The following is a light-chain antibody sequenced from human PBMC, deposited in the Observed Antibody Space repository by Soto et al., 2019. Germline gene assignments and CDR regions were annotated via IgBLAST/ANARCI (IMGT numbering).Light chain of an antibody. J-gene: IGKJ1*01. CDR1: QSLLHSNGYNY. CDR3: MQSLQTPPT. V-gene: IGKV2-28*01. Sequence: DVVMTQSPLSLPVTPGEPASISCRSSQSLLHSNGYNYLDWYLQKPGQSPQLLIYLGFNRASGVPDRFSGSGSGTDFTLKISRVQTEDVGVYYCMQSLQTPPTFGQGTKVEI. CDR2: LGF.